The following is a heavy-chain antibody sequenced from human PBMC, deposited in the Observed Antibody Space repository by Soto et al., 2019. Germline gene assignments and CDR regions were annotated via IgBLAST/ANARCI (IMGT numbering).Heavy chain of an antibody. CDR2: ISSSSSTI. J-gene: IGHJ4*02. Sequence: GGSLRLSCAASGFTFSSYSMNWVRQAPGKGLEWVSYISSSSSTIYYADSVKGRFTISRDNAKNSLYLQMNSLRDEDTAVYYCARDYYDSSGYPDTADYWGQGTLVTVYS. CDR1: GFTFSSYS. V-gene: IGHV3-48*02. D-gene: IGHD3-22*01. CDR3: ARDYYDSSGYPDTADY.